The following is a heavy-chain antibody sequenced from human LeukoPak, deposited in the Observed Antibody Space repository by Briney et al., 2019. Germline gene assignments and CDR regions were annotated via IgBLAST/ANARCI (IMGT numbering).Heavy chain of an antibody. CDR3: ARDREVGPGIAVAGTGDY. Sequence: PGGSLRLSCAASGFAFSSYSMNWVRQAPGKGLEWVSYISSSSSTIYYADPVKGRFTISRDNAKNSLYLQMNSLRAEDTAVYYCARDREVGPGIAVAGTGDYWGQGTLVTVSS. V-gene: IGHV3-48*04. J-gene: IGHJ4*02. CDR1: GFAFSSYS. CDR2: ISSSSSTI. D-gene: IGHD6-19*01.